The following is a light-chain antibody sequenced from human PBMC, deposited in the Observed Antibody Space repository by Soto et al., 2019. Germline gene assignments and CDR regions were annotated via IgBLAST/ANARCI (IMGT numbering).Light chain of an antibody. CDR1: QGISSA. CDR2: EAS. V-gene: IGKV1-13*02. Sequence: AIQLTQSPSSLSASVGDRVNLTCRASQGISSALAWYQQKPGKAPKLLIYEASILQSGVPSRFSGSGSATDFTLTISSLEPEDFAVYYCQHRSIWPVSFGQGTRLEIK. J-gene: IGKJ5*01. CDR3: QHRSIWPVS.